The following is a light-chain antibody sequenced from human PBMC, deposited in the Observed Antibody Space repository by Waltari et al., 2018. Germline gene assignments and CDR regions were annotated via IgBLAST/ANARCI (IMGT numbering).Light chain of an antibody. CDR2: KAN. Sequence: QTVVTQEPSLYVSPGGTVTLTCALSSGSLSTTSYATWYQQTPGQAPRTLVYKANARSSGVPDRFSGSILGNTAALTITGAQADDESDYYCALYMGSGIWVFGGGTRLTVL. CDR3: ALYMGSGIWV. V-gene: IGLV8-61*01. J-gene: IGLJ3*02. CDR1: SGSLSTTSY.